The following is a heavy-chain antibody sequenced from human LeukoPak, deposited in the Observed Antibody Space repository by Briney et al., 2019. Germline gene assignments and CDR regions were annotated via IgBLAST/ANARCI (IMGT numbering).Heavy chain of an antibody. CDR2: IYYSGST. D-gene: IGHD3-10*01. J-gene: IGHJ4*02. V-gene: IGHV4-31*03. CDR1: GGSISSGGYY. Sequence: PSETLSLTCTVSGGSISSGGYYWSWIRRHPGKGLEWIGYIYYSGSTYYNPSLKSRVTISVDTSKNQFSLKLSSVTAADTAVYYCARDMVRGVSQGFDYWGQGTLVTVSS. CDR3: ARDMVRGVSQGFDY.